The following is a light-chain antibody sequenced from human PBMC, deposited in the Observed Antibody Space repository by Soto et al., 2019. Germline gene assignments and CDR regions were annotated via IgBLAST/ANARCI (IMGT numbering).Light chain of an antibody. V-gene: IGLV2-14*01. CDR2: DVS. CDR3: SSYTSSNTLV. CDR1: SSDVGGYDH. Sequence: QSVLTQPASVSGSPGQSITISCTGTSSDVGGYDHVSWYQQHPGRAPKLMIYDVSNRPSGVSNRFSGSKSGNTASLTISGLQAEAEADYYCSSYTSSNTLVFGGGTKLTVL. J-gene: IGLJ2*01.